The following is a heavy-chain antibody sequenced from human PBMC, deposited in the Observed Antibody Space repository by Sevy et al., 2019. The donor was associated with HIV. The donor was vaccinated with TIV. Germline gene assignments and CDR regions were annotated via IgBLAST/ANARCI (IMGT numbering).Heavy chain of an antibody. CDR3: AKDAYYYDSSGYSMSQWYYGMDV. V-gene: IGHV3-23*01. CDR2: ISGSGGDT. CDR1: GFTFSTYA. J-gene: IGHJ6*02. D-gene: IGHD3-22*01. Sequence: GESLRLSCAASGFTFSTYAMSWVRQAPGKGLEWVSVISGSGGDTYYADSVKGRFTISRDNSKNTLYLQMNSLRAEDTAVYYCAKDAYYYDSSGYSMSQWYYGMDVWGQGTTVTVSS.